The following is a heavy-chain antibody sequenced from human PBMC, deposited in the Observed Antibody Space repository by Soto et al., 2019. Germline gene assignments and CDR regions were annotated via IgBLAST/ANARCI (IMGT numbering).Heavy chain of an antibody. CDR1: GFRFSDYY. CDR2: ISSSGSTI. J-gene: IGHJ6*03. V-gene: IGHV3-11*01. D-gene: IGHD2-15*01. Sequence: QVQLVESGGGLVKPGGSLRLSCTASGFRFSDYYMSWIRQAPGKGLEWISYISSSGSTIYYADSVKGRFTISRDNAKNSLYLQMNSLRAEDTAVYYCASPPPDIVVVVTPRERETDYYYYMDVWGKGTTVTVSS. CDR3: ASPPPDIVVVVTPRERETDYYYYMDV.